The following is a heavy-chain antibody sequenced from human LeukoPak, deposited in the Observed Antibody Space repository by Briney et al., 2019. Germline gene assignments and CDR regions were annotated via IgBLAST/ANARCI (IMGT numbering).Heavy chain of an antibody. CDR1: GFTFSSYA. CDR3: ARERKSNYYLDV. Sequence: TGGSLRLSCAASGFTFSSYAMHWVRQAPGKGLEWVAFIRCDGSDKYYADSVKGRFTISRDNSKNTLYLQMNSLRAEDTAVYYCARERKSNYYLDVWGKGTTVTVSS. CDR2: IRCDGSDK. V-gene: IGHV3-30*02. J-gene: IGHJ6*03.